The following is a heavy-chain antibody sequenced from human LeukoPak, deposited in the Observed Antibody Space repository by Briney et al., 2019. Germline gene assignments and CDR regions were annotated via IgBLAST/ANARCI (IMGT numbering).Heavy chain of an antibody. CDR3: ATSRFYLES. CDR2: IKPDGSEI. V-gene: IGHV3-7*01. Sequence: PGGSLRLSCAASGFTFSSYGMHWVRQAPGKGLEWVAKIKPDGSEIYHVDSVQGRFTNSRDNAKNSLYLQMNSLRAEDTAVYYCATSRFYLESWGQGTLVTVSS. CDR1: GFTFSSYG. J-gene: IGHJ4*02.